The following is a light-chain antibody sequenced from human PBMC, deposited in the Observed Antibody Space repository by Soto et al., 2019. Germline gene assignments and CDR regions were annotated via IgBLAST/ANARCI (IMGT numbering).Light chain of an antibody. CDR1: SSDVGGYKY. CDR2: DVN. Sequence: QSALTQPRSVSGSPGQSVTISCTGTSSDVGGYKYVSWYQQHPGKAPKVIIFDVNKRPSGVPGRFSGSKSGNTASLTISGLQTEDDADYYCCSYTGSFYIFGNGTKVT. V-gene: IGLV2-11*01. J-gene: IGLJ1*01. CDR3: CSYTGSFYI.